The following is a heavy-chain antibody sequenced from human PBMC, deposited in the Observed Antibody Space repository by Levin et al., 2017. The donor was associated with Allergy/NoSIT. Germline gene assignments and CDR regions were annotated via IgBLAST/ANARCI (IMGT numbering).Heavy chain of an antibody. V-gene: IGHV1-69*01. Sequence: KISCKASGGIFSSDAISWVRQAPGQGLEWMGWIINVYGTAHYAQKFQGRVTITADESTSTAYMELNRLRYDDTAVYYCARQSPLGYNFGWGWFDPWGQGTLITVSS. CDR2: IINVYGTA. CDR3: ARQSPLGYNFGWGWFDP. J-gene: IGHJ5*02. CDR1: GGIFSSDA. D-gene: IGHD5-12*01.